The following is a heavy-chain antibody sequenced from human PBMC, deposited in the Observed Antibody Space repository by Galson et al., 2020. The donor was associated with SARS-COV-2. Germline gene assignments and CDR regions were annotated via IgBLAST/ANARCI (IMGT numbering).Heavy chain of an antibody. Sequence: SGPTLVKPTQTLTLTCTFSGFSLSTGGMRVNWIRQPTGKALEWLARLDWDDDKFYTTSLETRPSISRYTSKNQVVLTMTNMDPVDTATYYCARGVGAGMILFDYWGQGTLVTVSS. CDR1: GFSLSTGGMR. CDR2: LDWDDDK. V-gene: IGHV2-70*04. J-gene: IGHJ4*02. CDR3: ARGVGAGMILFDY. D-gene: IGHD1-1*01.